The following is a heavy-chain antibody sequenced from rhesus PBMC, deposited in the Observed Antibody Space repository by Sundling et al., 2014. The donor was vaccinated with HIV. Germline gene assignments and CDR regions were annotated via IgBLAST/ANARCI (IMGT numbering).Heavy chain of an antibody. J-gene: IGHJ4*01. V-gene: IGHV4-65*01. D-gene: IGHD5-42*01. Sequence: QVQLQESGPGLVKPSETLSLTCVVSGGSISSSNWWSWIRQPPGNGLEWIGEINGNSGSTNYNPSLKSRVTISRDTSKNQFSLKLSSVTAADTAVYYCARERGSRVDFWGQGVLVTVSS. CDR3: ARERGSRVDF. CDR2: INGNSGST. CDR1: GGSISSSNW.